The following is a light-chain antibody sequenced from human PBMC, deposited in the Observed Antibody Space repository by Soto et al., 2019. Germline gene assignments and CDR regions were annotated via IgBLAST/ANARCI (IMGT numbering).Light chain of an antibody. V-gene: IGLV1-47*01. J-gene: IGLJ3*02. CDR3: ATWDDSLTGPWV. CDR2: RNS. Sequence: QSVLTQPPSASGTPGQRVTISCSGSSSNIGSNYVYWYQQLPGTAPRLLIYRNSQRPSAVPDRFSGSKSGTSASLAISGLRSEDEAAYYCATWDDSLTGPWVFGGGTKLTVL. CDR1: SSNIGSNY.